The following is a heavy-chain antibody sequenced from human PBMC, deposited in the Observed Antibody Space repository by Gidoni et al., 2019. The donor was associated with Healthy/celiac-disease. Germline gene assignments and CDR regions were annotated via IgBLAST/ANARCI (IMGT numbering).Heavy chain of an antibody. V-gene: IGHV1-69*01. D-gene: IGHD3-22*01. CDR3: ATYYYDSSGYLSPYDAFDI. Sequence: QVQLVQSGAEVTTPGSSVKVSCKASGGTFSSYAIRWVRQAPGQGLEWMGGIIPIFGTANYAQKFQGRVTITADESTSTAYMELSSLRSEDTAVYYCATYYYDSSGYLSPYDAFDIWGQGTMVTVSS. CDR1: GGTFSSYA. J-gene: IGHJ3*02. CDR2: IIPIFGTA.